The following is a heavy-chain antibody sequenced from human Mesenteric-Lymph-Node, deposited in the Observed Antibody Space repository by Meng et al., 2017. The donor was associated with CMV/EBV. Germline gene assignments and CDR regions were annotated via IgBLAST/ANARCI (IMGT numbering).Heavy chain of an antibody. CDR2: ISSSSSYI. D-gene: IGHD2-2*01. CDR1: FTFSSYS. Sequence: FTFSSYSMNWVRQAPGKGLEWVSSISSSSSYIYYADSGKGRFTISRDNAKNSLYLQMNSLRAEDTAVYYCARDGVLMSAMPYYFDYWGQGTLVTVSS. V-gene: IGHV3-21*01. J-gene: IGHJ4*02. CDR3: ARDGVLMSAMPYYFDY.